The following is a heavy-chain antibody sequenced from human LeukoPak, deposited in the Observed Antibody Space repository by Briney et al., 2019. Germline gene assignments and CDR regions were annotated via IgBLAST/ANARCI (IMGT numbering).Heavy chain of an antibody. V-gene: IGHV3-11*01. Sequence: PGGSLRLSCAASGFTFSDYYMSWICQAPGKGLEWVSYISSSGSTIYYADSVKGRFTISRDNAKNSLYLQMNSLRAEDTAVYYCVRDGWDVEMATISLDYWGQGTLVTVSS. D-gene: IGHD5-24*01. CDR2: ISSSGSTI. CDR3: VRDGWDVEMATISLDY. J-gene: IGHJ4*02. CDR1: GFTFSDYY.